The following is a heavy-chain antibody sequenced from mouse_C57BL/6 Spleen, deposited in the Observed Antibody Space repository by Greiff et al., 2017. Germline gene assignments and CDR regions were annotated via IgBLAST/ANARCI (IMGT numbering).Heavy chain of an antibody. CDR2: INPGSGGT. CDR3: SRWESQATAWFAY. J-gene: IGHJ3*01. Sequence: QVQLQQPGAELVRPGTSVKVSCKASGYAFTNYLIEWVKQRPGQGLEWIGVINPGSGGTNYNEKFQGKATLTADKSSSTAYMQLSSLTSEDSAVYFCSRWESQATAWFAYWGQGTLVTVSA. D-gene: IGHD3-2*02. V-gene: IGHV1-54*01. CDR1: GYAFTNYL.